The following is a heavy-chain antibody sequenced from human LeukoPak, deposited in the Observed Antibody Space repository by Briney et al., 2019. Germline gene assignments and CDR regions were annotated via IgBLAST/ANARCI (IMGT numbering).Heavy chain of an antibody. CDR1: GFTFSSYE. CDR2: ISSSGSTI. D-gene: IGHD6-19*01. Sequence: PGGPLRLSCAASGFTFSSYEMNWVRQAPGKGLEWVSYISSSGSTIYYADSVKGRFTISRDNAKNSLYLQMNSLRAEDTAVYYCATPPGSGWYGGYWGQGTLVTVSS. J-gene: IGHJ4*02. CDR3: ATPPGSGWYGGY. V-gene: IGHV3-48*03.